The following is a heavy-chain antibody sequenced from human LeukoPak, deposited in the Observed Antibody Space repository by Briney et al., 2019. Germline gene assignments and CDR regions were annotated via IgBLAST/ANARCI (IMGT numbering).Heavy chain of an antibody. V-gene: IGHV3-21*01. J-gene: IGHJ4*02. Sequence: PGGSLRLSCAASGFTVSSNYMSWVRQAPGKGLEWVSSISSSSSYIYYADSVKGRFTISRDNAKNSLYLQMNSLRAEDTAVYYCARDDPPLDYWGQGTLVTVSS. CDR2: ISSSSSYI. CDR1: GFTVSSNY. CDR3: ARDDPPLDY.